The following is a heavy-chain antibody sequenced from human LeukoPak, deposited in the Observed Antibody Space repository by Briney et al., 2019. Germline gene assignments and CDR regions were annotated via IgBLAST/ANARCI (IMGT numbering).Heavy chain of an antibody. Sequence: SETLSLICAVYGGSFRGYYWSWIRQPPGKGLEWIGEINHSGSTNYNPSLKSRVTISVDTSKNQCSLKMSSVTAADTAVYYCARGRRNYGHIVLVVYAQYNWFDPWGQGTLVTVSS. V-gene: IGHV4-34*01. CDR3: ARGRRNYGHIVLVVYAQYNWFDP. D-gene: IGHD2-8*02. CDR1: GGSFRGYY. CDR2: INHSGST. J-gene: IGHJ5*02.